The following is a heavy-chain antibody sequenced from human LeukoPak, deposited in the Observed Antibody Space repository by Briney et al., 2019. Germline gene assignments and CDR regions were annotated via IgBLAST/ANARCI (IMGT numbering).Heavy chain of an antibody. CDR3: VVGGSPGY. D-gene: IGHD2-15*01. CDR1: GLAFSAYK. Sequence: GGSMRLSCAASGLAFSAYKMHWVRQAPRKGLVWVSRISTNGYTTDYADFVQGRFTASRDNTKNTWSLEMNSLRAEDTAVYYCVVGGSPGYWGQGTLVTVSS. J-gene: IGHJ4*02. CDR2: ISTNGYTT. V-gene: IGHV3-74*01.